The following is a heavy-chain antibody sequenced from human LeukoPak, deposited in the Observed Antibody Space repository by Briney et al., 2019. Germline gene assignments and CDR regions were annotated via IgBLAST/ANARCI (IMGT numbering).Heavy chain of an antibody. CDR1: GFTFSSFS. CDR2: ISDNGGSI. D-gene: IGHD2-2*01. Sequence: QPGGSLRLSCAASGFTFSSFSMNWVRQAPGKGLEWVSYISDNGGSIYYADSVKGRFTISRDNAKNSLYLQMNSLRDEDTAVYFCAAYCSTTGCYGIDHWGQGTLVTVSS. J-gene: IGHJ4*02. CDR3: AAYCSTTGCYGIDH. V-gene: IGHV3-48*02.